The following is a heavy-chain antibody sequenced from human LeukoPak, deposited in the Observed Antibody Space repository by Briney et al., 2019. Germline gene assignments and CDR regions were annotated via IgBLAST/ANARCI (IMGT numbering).Heavy chain of an antibody. Sequence: AGGSLRLSCAASGFTFSDYYMTWVRPAPGGGLEWISYINGSSDTKYADSVKGRFTISRDNAKNSVYLLMNSLRAEDTAVYYCARRGTTYCTVDSCHPNWFDPWGQGTLVTVSS. CDR2: INGSSDT. CDR1: GFTFSDYY. V-gene: IGHV3-11*03. J-gene: IGHJ5*02. D-gene: IGHD2-15*01. CDR3: ARRGTTYCTVDSCHPNWFDP.